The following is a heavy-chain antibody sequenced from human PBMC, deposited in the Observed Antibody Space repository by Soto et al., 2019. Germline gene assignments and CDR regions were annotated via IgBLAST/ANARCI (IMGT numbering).Heavy chain of an antibody. Sequence: QVQLVQSGAEVKKPGASVKVSCKASGYTFTSYGIIWVRQAPGQGLEWMGWISAYNGKTNYAQKLQGRVTMTTDTCTSKSQMEMRRLRSEDTAVYYCAGDPMIVVVGQHGGMDVWGQGTTVTVSS. V-gene: IGHV1-18*01. D-gene: IGHD3-22*01. CDR2: ISAYNGKT. CDR3: AGDPMIVVVGQHGGMDV. J-gene: IGHJ6*02. CDR1: GYTFTSYG.